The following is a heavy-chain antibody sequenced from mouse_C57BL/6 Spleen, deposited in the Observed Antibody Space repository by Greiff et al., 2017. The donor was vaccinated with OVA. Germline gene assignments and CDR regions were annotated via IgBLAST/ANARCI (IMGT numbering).Heavy chain of an antibody. CDR3: ARGGYVGRYWYFDV. D-gene: IGHD1-1*01. V-gene: IGHV5-4*03. Sequence: DVKLVESGGGLVKPGGSLTVSCAASGFNFSSYAMSWVRQTPDKRLAWVALISDGGSHIYYTDNVTGRFTISRDNAKNTLYLQMSRLKSEDTAMYYCARGGYVGRYWYFDVWGTGTTVTVSS. CDR1: GFNFSSYA. CDR2: ISDGGSHI. J-gene: IGHJ1*03.